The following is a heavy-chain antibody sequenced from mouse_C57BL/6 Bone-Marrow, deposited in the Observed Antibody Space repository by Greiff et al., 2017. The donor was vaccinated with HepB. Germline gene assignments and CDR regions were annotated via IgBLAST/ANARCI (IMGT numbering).Heavy chain of an antibody. D-gene: IGHD1-1*01. V-gene: IGHV14-3*01. CDR1: GFNIKNTY. J-gene: IGHJ4*01. Sequence: VQLKESVAELVRPGASVKLSCTASGFNIKNTYMHWVKQRPEQGLEWIGRIDPANGNTKYAPKFQGKATITADTSSNTAYLQLSSLTSEDTAIYYCARPTDYYGSSSAMDYWGQGTSVTVSS. CDR2: IDPANGNT. CDR3: ARPTDYYGSSSAMDY.